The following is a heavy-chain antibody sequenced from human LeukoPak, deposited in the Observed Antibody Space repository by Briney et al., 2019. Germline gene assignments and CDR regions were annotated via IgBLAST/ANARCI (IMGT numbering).Heavy chain of an antibody. J-gene: IGHJ4*02. V-gene: IGHV4-39*01. Sequence: ETLSLTCTVSGDSISSRSYYWGWIRQPPGKGLEWIGTIYYSGSTYYNPSLKSRVTISVDTSKNQFSLKLSSVTAADTAVYYCARRHFGSALRDYWGQGTLVTVSS. CDR3: ARRHFGSALRDY. D-gene: IGHD3-10*01. CDR2: IYYSGST. CDR1: GDSISSRSYY.